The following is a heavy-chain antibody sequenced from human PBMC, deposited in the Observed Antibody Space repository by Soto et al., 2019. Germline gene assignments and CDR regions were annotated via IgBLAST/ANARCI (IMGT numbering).Heavy chain of an antibody. D-gene: IGHD4-17*01. J-gene: IGHJ4*02. Sequence: GAPVEVSWKARGYGFTSHSMYWPCHSNGKGLEWMGTIYPGGVNIGYAQKFKGRVTMTKDTSTSTVYMELNSLTSEDTAVYYCARGDDYGDYPDYFAYWGQGTLVTVSS. CDR2: IYPGGVNI. CDR3: ARGDDYGDYPDYFAY. CDR1: GYGFTSHS. V-gene: IGHV1-46*01.